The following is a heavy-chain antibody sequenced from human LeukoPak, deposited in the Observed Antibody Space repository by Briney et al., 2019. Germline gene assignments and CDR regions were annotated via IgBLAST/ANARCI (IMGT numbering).Heavy chain of an antibody. CDR3: ARPNPYSSSWYGDY. V-gene: IGHV1-18*01. CDR1: GYTFTGYG. Sequence: ASMKVSCKASGYTFTGYGISWVRQAPGQGLEWMGWISAYNGNTKYVQKLQGRVTMTTDTSTSTAYMELRSLRSDDTAVYYCARPNPYSSSWYGDYWGQGTLVTVSS. CDR2: ISAYNGNT. J-gene: IGHJ4*02. D-gene: IGHD6-13*01.